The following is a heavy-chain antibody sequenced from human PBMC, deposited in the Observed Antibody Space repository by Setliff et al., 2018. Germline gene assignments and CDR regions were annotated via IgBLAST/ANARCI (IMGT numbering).Heavy chain of an antibody. V-gene: IGHV1-46*01. D-gene: IGHD2-15*01. Sequence: GGPVKVSCKTSGYSFTRHYLHWVRQAPGQGLEWMGMVNPNDGSTRYAQKFQGRVTMTRDTSTSSVYMELSSLRSEDTAVYYCARDLRDVVVVPSTTGYYHGMDVWGQGTTVTVSS. CDR1: GYSFTRHY. J-gene: IGHJ6*02. CDR2: VNPNDGST. CDR3: ARDLRDVVVVPSTTGYYHGMDV.